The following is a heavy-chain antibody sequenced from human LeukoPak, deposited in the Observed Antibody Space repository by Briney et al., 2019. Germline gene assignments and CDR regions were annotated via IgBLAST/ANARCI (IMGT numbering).Heavy chain of an antibody. CDR3: ARGPSSMVRGYYYYYMDV. Sequence: SETLSLTCTVSGGSISSYYWNWIRQPPGKGLEWIGYIYYSGTTNYNPSLKSRVSMSVDTSKNQFSLKLSSVTAADTAVYYCARGPSSMVRGYYYYYMDVWGKGTTVTISS. CDR1: GGSISSYY. V-gene: IGHV4-59*01. J-gene: IGHJ6*03. D-gene: IGHD3-10*01. CDR2: IYYSGTT.